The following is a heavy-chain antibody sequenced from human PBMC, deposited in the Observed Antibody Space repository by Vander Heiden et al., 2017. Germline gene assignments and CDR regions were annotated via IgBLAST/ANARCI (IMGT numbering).Heavy chain of an antibody. CDR3: ATYYDFWSGYYPDY. J-gene: IGHJ4*02. V-gene: IGHV3-23*01. CDR2: ISGSGGST. Sequence: EVQLLESGGGLVQPGGSLRLSCAASGFTFGSYAMSWVRQAPGKGLDGVAAISGSGGSTYYADSVKGRFTISRDNSKNTLYLQMNSLRAEDTAVYYCATYYDFWSGYYPDYWGQGTLVTVSS. D-gene: IGHD3-3*01. CDR1: GFTFGSYA.